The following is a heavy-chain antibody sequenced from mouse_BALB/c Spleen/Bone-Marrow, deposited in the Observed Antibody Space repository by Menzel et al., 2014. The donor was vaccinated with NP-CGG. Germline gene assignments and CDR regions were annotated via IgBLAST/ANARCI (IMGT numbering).Heavy chain of an antibody. Sequence: EVQVVESGGGLVQPGGSRKLSCAASGFTFSSFGMHWVRQAPEKGLEWVAYISSGSSTIYYADTVKGRFTISRDNPKSTLFLQMTSLRSEDTAMYYCARSYYGSSYYFDYWGQGTTLTVSS. V-gene: IGHV5-17*02. D-gene: IGHD1-1*01. CDR1: GFTFSSFG. CDR3: ARSYYGSSYYFDY. CDR2: ISSGSSTI. J-gene: IGHJ2*01.